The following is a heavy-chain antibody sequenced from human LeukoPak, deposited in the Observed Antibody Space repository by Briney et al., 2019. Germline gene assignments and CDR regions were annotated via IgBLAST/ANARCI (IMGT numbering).Heavy chain of an antibody. CDR3: ARAFTWDDAFDI. V-gene: IGHV4-30-2*01. J-gene: IGHJ3*02. D-gene: IGHD1-26*01. CDR2: IYHSGST. CDR1: GGPISSGGYS. Sequence: SETLSLTCAVSGGPISSGGYSWSWIRQPPGKGLEWIGYIYHSGSTYYNPSLKSRVTISVDRSKNQSSLKLSSVTAADTAVYYCARAFTWDDAFDIWGQGTMVTVSS.